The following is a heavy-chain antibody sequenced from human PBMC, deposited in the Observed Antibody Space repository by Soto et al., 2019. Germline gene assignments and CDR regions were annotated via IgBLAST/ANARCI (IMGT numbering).Heavy chain of an antibody. CDR2: IFSNDEK. V-gene: IGHV2-26*01. CDR3: ARAYYYYGMDV. Sequence: QVTLKESGPVLVKPTEPLTLTCTVSGFSLSNARMGVSWLSQPQGKALEWLAHIFSNDEKSYSTSLKSRLTISKDTSKSQVVLTMTNMDPVDTATYYCARAYYYYGMDVWGQGTTVTVSS. CDR1: GFSLSNARMG. J-gene: IGHJ6*02.